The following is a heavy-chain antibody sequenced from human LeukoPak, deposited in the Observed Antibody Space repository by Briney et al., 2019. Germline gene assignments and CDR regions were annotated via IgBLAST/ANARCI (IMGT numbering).Heavy chain of an antibody. Sequence: PGGSLRLSCAASGFTFSSYSMTWVRPAPGRGREGVSSISSSSSYIYYADSVKGRFTISRDNAKNSLYLQMNSLRAEDTAVYYCARVRGYSYGLFDYWGQGTLVTVS. CDR3: ARVRGYSYGLFDY. V-gene: IGHV3-21*01. CDR2: ISSSSSYI. D-gene: IGHD5-18*01. J-gene: IGHJ4*02. CDR1: GFTFSSYS.